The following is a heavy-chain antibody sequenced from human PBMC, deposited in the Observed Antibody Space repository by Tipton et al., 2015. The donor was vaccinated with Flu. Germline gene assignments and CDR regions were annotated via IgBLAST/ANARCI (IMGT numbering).Heavy chain of an antibody. Sequence: TLSLTCTVSGYSISSGYYWRWIRQPPGKGLEWNGSIYNSGSTYYNPSLKSQVTISVDTSKNQFSLKLSSVTAADTAVYYCASFISEYNWNYGEGLDYWGQGTLVTVSS. CDR3: ASFISEYNWNYGEGLDY. CDR1: GYSISSGYY. J-gene: IGHJ4*02. D-gene: IGHD1-7*01. CDR2: IYNSGST. V-gene: IGHV4-38-2*02.